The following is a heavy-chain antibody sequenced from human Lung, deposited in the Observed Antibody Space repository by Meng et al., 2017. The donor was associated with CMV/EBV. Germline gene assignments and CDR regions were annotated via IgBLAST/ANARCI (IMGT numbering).Heavy chain of an antibody. CDR2: IYFNGNT. CDR3: ARDRSDLWSGLFDP. V-gene: IGHV4-59*01. J-gene: IGHJ5*02. Sequence: SETLSLXCTVFGTSISPYYWSWIRQPPGKGLEWIGYIYFNGNTNYNPALKSRVTMSLDTSMNQFSLKLNSVTAADTAVYYCARDRSDLWSGLFDPWDRGTLVTVSS. CDR1: GTSISPYY. D-gene: IGHD3-3*01.